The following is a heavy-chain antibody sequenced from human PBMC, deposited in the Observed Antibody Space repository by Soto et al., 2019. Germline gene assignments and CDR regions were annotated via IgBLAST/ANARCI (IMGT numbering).Heavy chain of an antibody. CDR3: AKVSSGWSLEYFQH. J-gene: IGHJ1*01. D-gene: IGHD6-19*01. V-gene: IGHV3-30*18. CDR2: ISYDGSNK. CDR1: GFTISSYG. Sequence: QVQLVESGGGVVQPGRSLRLSCAASGFTISSYGMHWVRQAPGKGLEWVAVISYDGSNKYYADSVKGRFTISRDNSKNTLYLQMNSLRAEDTAVYYCAKVSSGWSLEYFQHWGQGTLVTVSS.